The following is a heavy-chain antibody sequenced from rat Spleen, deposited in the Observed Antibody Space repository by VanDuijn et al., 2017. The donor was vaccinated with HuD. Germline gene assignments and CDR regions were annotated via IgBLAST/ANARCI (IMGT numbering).Heavy chain of an antibody. CDR3: ATHEGSSGFAF. J-gene: IGHJ3*01. Sequence: EVQLVETGGGLVQPGRSLKLSCVASGFTFSSYWMYWIRQAPGKGLEWVAFISPSGGSTYYRDSVKGRFTVSRDDAKRTLYLQMNSLRSDDTATYYCATHEGSSGFAFWGQGTLVTVSS. D-gene: IGHD1-11*01. CDR2: ISPSGGST. CDR1: GFTFSSYW. V-gene: IGHV5-58*01.